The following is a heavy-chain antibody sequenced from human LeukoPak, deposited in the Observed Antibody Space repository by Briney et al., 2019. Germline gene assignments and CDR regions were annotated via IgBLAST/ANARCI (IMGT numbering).Heavy chain of an antibody. CDR3: ARDGRAEYYYYYYMDV. V-gene: IGHV3-30*01. CDR2: ISYDGSNK. D-gene: IGHD6-13*01. CDR1: GFTFSSYA. J-gene: IGHJ6*03. Sequence: PGGSLRLSCAASGFTFSSYAMHWVCQAPGKGLEWVAVISYDGSNKYYADSVKGRFTISRDNSKNTLYLQMNSLRAEDTAVYYCARDGRAEYYYYYYMDVWGKGTTVTVSS.